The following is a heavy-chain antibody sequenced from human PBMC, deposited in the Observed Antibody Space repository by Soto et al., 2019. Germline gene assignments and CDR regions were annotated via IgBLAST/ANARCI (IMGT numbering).Heavy chain of an antibody. Sequence: QVTLKESGPVLVKPTETLTLRCTVSGLSITDSEMGVSWIRQPPGQPLEWLAHIDSSGEKSYRTFLKSRRAISKDTSKSQIVHTLTNMDPADTATYYCARRHLAVAVSHWFDPWGQGIPVTVSS. CDR2: IDSSGEK. J-gene: IGHJ5*02. V-gene: IGHV2-26*01. D-gene: IGHD6-19*01. CDR1: GLSITDSEMG. CDR3: ARRHLAVAVSHWFDP.